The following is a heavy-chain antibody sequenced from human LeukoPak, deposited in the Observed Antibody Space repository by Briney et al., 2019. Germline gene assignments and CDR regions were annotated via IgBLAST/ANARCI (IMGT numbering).Heavy chain of an antibody. CDR2: INQDSGDT. CDR1: GYRFTSSD. Sequence: ASVKVSCKASGYRFTSSDINWVRQAPGQGLEWMGWINQDSGDTGYAEKFQDRLTIAGDTSITTAYMELTNLKSEDTAVYYCTRGWDLWGQGTLVTVSS. V-gene: IGHV1-8*03. CDR3: TRGWDL. J-gene: IGHJ5*02.